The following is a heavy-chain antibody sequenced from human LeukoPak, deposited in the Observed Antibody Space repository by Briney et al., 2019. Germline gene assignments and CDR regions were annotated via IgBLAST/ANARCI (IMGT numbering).Heavy chain of an antibody. J-gene: IGHJ4*02. V-gene: IGHV3-23*01. D-gene: IGHD1-26*01. Sequence: GGSLRLSCAASGFTFSSYAMSWVRQAPGKGLEWVSTISGSASSTYYADSVKGRFTISRDKSKNTLSLQMNNLRAEDTALYYCAKAPAEATPRSFFDYWGQGTLVSVSS. CDR1: GFTFSSYA. CDR2: ISGSASST. CDR3: AKAPAEATPRSFFDY.